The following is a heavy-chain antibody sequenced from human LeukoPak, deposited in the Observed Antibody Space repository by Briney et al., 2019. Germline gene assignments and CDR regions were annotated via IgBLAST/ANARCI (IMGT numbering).Heavy chain of an antibody. V-gene: IGHV1-46*03. CDR3: ARIQDVDTAMVTQFDY. CDR1: GYTFTSYY. Sequence: GASVKVSCKASGYTFTSYYMHWVRQAPGQGLEWMGIINPSGGSTSYAQKFQGRVTMTRDTSISTAYMELSRLRSDDTAVYYCARIQDVDTAMVTQFDYWGQGTLVTVSS. J-gene: IGHJ4*02. CDR2: INPSGGST. D-gene: IGHD5-18*01.